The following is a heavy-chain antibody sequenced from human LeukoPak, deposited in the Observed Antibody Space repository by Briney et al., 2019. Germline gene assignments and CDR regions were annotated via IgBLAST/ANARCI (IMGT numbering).Heavy chain of an antibody. Sequence: SETLSLTCSVSGGSISSSHYYWGWIRQPPGKGLQWIGSVYYTGSTYYSPSLKSRVTISVDTSKNQFSLKLSSVTAADTAVYYCEILPATDTYYYDRSGYYRPGVHWGQGTLVSVSS. J-gene: IGHJ4*02. CDR3: EILPATDTYYYDRSGYYRPGVH. V-gene: IGHV4-39*07. D-gene: IGHD3-22*01. CDR2: VYYTGST. CDR1: GGSISSSHYY.